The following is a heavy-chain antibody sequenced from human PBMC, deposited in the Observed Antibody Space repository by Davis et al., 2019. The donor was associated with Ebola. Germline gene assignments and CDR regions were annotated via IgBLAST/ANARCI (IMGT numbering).Heavy chain of an antibody. J-gene: IGHJ3*02. CDR3: ARGRSSSRWAFDI. CDR1: GSTFIAYY. Sequence: ASVKVSCKASGSTFIAYYIHWVRQAPGQGLEWMGWINPHGGGTKYAQRFQDRLNLTRDMSISTAYMDLSRLKSDDTAVYYCARGRSSSRWAFDIWGQRTMVTVSS. CDR2: INPHGGGT. V-gene: IGHV1-2*02. D-gene: IGHD6-13*01.